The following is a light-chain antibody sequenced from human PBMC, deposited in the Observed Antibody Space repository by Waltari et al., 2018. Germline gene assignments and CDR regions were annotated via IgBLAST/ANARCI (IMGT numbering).Light chain of an antibody. CDR1: QSVSSK. V-gene: IGKV3-15*01. J-gene: IGKJ3*01. CDR3: QQYNNWPFT. CDR2: GAS. Sequence: EIVMTQSPATLSVSPGARATLSCRASQSVSSKLAWYQQKPGQSPRLLIYGASTRATGIPAWFSGSGSGTEFTLTISSMQSEDFAVYYCQQYNNWPFTFGPGTKVDIK.